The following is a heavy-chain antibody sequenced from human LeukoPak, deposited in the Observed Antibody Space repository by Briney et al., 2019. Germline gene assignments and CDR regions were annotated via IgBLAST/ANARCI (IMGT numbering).Heavy chain of an antibody. CDR2: INPNSGGT. CDR3: ARGYYYDSSGYYYYY. CDR1: GYTFTGYY. V-gene: IGHV1-2*02. D-gene: IGHD3-22*01. Sequence: ASVKVSCKASGYTFTGYYMHWVRQAPGQGLEWMGWINPNSGGTNYAQKFQGRVTMTRDTSISTAYMELSRLRSDDTAVYYCARGYYYDSSGYYYYYWGQGTLVTVSP. J-gene: IGHJ4*02.